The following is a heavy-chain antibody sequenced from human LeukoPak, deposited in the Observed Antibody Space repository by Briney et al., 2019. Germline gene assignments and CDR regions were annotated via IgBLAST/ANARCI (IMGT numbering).Heavy chain of an antibody. J-gene: IGHJ4*02. D-gene: IGHD1-26*01. Sequence: GGSLRLSCAASGFTVSSNYMSWVRQAPAKGLEWVSGIYSGGSTYHADSVKGRFSISRDNSKNTVYFQMNSLRADDTAVYYCAGAIVGATPNYWGQGTLVTVSS. CDR1: GFTVSSNY. CDR3: AGAIVGATPNY. CDR2: IYSGGST. V-gene: IGHV3-66*01.